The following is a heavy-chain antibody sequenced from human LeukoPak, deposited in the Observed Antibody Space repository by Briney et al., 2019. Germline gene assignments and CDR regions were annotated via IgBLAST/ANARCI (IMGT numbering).Heavy chain of an antibody. CDR1: GGSISSYY. J-gene: IGHJ4*02. V-gene: IGHV4-59*01. CDR3: ARVGGYNSPLDY. Sequence: SETLSLTCTVSGGSISSYYWSWIRQPPGKGLEWIGYIYYSGSTNYNPSLKSRVTMSVDTSKNQFSLKLSSVTAADTAVYYCARVGGYNSPLDYWGQGTLVTVSS. D-gene: IGHD5-24*01. CDR2: IYYSGST.